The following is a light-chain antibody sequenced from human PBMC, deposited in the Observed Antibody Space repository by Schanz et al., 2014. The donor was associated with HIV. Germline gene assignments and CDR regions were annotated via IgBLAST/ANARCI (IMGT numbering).Light chain of an antibody. CDR2: KAS. J-gene: IGKJ2*03. CDR1: QSVSPW. CDR3: QQYDTYPYS. Sequence: DIQMTQSPSTLSASVGDRVSITCRASQSVSPWLAWYQQKPGKAPKLLIYKASSLESGVPSRFSGSGSGTKFTLTISSLQPDDFATYYCQQYDTYPYSFGQGTKLEIK. V-gene: IGKV1-5*03.